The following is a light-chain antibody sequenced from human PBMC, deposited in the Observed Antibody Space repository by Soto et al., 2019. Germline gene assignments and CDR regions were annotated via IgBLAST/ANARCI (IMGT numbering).Light chain of an antibody. J-gene: IGLJ2*01. Sequence: QSALTQPPSASGSLGQSVTISCTGTSSDVGGYNYVSWHQQHPGKAPKVMIYEVTKRPPGVPDRFSGSKSGNTASLTVSGLHAEDEADDYCSSFAGGGNPVLLGGGTKLTVL. CDR1: SSDVGGYNY. CDR2: EVT. V-gene: IGLV2-8*01. CDR3: SSFAGGGNPVL.